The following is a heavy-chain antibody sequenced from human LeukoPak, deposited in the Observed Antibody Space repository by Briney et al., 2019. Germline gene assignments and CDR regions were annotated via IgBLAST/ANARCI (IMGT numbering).Heavy chain of an antibody. V-gene: IGHV1-46*01. D-gene: IGHD3-9*01. CDR1: GYTFTSYY. Sequence: ASVKVSCKASGYTFTSYYMHWVRQAPGQGLEWMGIINPSGGSTSYAQKSQGRVTMTRDMSTSTVYMELSSLRSEDTAVYYCARLPVDYDILTGYYGLERNDAFDIWGQGTMVTVSS. CDR3: ARLPVDYDILTGYYGLERNDAFDI. CDR2: INPSGGST. J-gene: IGHJ3*02.